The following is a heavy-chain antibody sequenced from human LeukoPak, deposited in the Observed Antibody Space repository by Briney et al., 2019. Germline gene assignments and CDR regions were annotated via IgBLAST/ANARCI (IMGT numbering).Heavy chain of an antibody. CDR1: GFTFSNYG. J-gene: IGHJ4*02. Sequence: GGSLRLSCAASGFTFSNYGMHWVRPAPGKGLEWVALISYDGSNKYFADSVKGRFTISRDNSKNTLYLQMHSLRAEDTAVYYCAKDNVAAAGRYFDYWGQGTLVTVSS. D-gene: IGHD6-13*01. CDR2: ISYDGSNK. CDR3: AKDNVAAAGRYFDY. V-gene: IGHV3-30*18.